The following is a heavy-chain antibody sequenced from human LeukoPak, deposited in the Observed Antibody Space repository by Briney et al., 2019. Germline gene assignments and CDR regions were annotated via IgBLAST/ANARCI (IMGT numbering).Heavy chain of an antibody. CDR1: GFTFSSYA. Sequence: GGSLRLSCAASGFTFSSYAMSWVRQAPGKGLEWVSTISGSGGSTYYADSVKGRFTISRDNSKNTLYLQMNSLRAEDTAAYYCAKEKNDYSDYSYMDVWGKGTTVTVS. D-gene: IGHD4-11*01. CDR3: AKEKNDYSDYSYMDV. V-gene: IGHV3-23*01. J-gene: IGHJ6*03. CDR2: ISGSGGST.